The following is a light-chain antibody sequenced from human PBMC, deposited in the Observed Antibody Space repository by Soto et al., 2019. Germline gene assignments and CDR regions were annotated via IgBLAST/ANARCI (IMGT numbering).Light chain of an antibody. V-gene: IGKV1-39*01. CDR1: QYINSY. CDR3: QQSYSILWT. Sequence: DIKMTQSPSSLSASVGDRVTITCRASQYINSYLNWYQQKPGKAPKLLIYATSSLQSGVPSRFRGSGSWTDFTLTISSLQPEDCATYYCQQSYSILWTFGQGTKVEIK. CDR2: ATS. J-gene: IGKJ1*01.